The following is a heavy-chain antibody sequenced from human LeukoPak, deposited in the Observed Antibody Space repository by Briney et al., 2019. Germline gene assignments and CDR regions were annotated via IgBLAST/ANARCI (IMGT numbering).Heavy chain of an antibody. V-gene: IGHV3-23*01. J-gene: IGHJ6*02. Sequence: GGSLRLSCAASGFTFSNYAMSWVRQAPGKGLEWVSGISGNGASTYYADSVKGRFTISRDNAKNSLYLQMNSLRAEYTAVYYCARAPWTTYYYAMDVWGQGTTVTVSS. CDR2: ISGNGAST. D-gene: IGHD1-14*01. CDR1: GFTFSNYA. CDR3: ARAPWTTYYYAMDV.